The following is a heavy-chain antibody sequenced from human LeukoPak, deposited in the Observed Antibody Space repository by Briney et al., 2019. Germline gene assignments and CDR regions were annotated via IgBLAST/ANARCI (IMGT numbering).Heavy chain of an antibody. J-gene: IGHJ4*02. CDR2: FDPEDGET. CDR1: GYTLTELS. Sequence: ASVKVSCKVSGYTLTELSMHWVRQAPGKGLGWMGGFDPEDGETIYAQKFQGRVTMTEDTSTDTAYMELSSLRSEDTAVYYCATAPPTDTYDSSGYLFDYWGQGTLVTVSS. D-gene: IGHD3-22*01. V-gene: IGHV1-24*01. CDR3: ATAPPTDTYDSSGYLFDY.